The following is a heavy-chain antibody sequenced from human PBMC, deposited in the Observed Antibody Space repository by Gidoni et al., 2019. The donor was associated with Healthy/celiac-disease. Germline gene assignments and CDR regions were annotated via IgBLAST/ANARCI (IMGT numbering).Heavy chain of an antibody. J-gene: IGHJ4*02. Sequence: QVQLVESGGGVVQPGRSLRLSCAASGFTFSSYGMHWVRQAPGKGLEWVAVIWYDGSNKYYADSVKGRFTISRDNSKNTLYLQMNSLRAEDTAVYYCARVIGAEGKSPPDYWGQGTLVTVSS. CDR3: ARVIGAEGKSPPDY. D-gene: IGHD3-10*01. CDR1: GFTFSSYG. V-gene: IGHV3-33*01. CDR2: IWYDGSNK.